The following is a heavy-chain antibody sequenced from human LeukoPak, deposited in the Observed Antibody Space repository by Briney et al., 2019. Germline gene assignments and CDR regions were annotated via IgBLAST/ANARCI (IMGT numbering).Heavy chain of an antibody. Sequence: GGSLRLSCVASGFTCSDYSMNWVRQAPGKGLEWVSYISCSGFTLNYADSVKGRFPISRDNAKDSLYLQMNSLRAEDTAVYYCARGVPKTSYYYYYMDVWGKGTTVSVSS. V-gene: IGHV3-48*01. CDR2: ISCSGFTL. CDR1: GFTCSDYS. D-gene: IGHD4-11*01. CDR3: ARGVPKTSYYYYYMDV. J-gene: IGHJ6*03.